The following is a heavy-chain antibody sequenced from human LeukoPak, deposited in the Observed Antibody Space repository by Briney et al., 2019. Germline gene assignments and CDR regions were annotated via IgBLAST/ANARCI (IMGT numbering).Heavy chain of an antibody. V-gene: IGHV3-33*01. Sequence: PGGSLRLSCAASGSTFSSHGMHWVRQAPGKGLEWVAVIWFDRTNKYYADSVKGRFTISRDNSKNTLYLQMTSLRADDTAVYYCARDRVLRYFDCWGQGALVTVSS. CDR2: IWFDRTNK. CDR3: ARDRVLRYFDC. D-gene: IGHD3-16*01. J-gene: IGHJ4*02. CDR1: GSTFSSHG.